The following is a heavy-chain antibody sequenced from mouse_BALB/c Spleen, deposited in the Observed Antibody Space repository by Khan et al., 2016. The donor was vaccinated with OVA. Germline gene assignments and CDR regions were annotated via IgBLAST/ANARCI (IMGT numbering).Heavy chain of an antibody. D-gene: IGHD2-3*01. CDR3: ARFHDGYYYNVDY. V-gene: IGHV2-9*02. CDR1: GFALPSYG. J-gene: IGHJ4*01. CDR2: IWAGGST. Sequence: VQLQASGPGLVAPSQSLSITCTVSGFALPSYGVHWVRQPPGKGLEWLGVIWAGGSTTYNSALMSRLTISKDNSKSQVFLKMNSLQTDDTAMYYCARFHDGYYYNVDYWGQGTSVTVSS.